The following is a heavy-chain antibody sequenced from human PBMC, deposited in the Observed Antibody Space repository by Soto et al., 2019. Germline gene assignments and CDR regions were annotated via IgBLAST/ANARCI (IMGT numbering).Heavy chain of an antibody. CDR3: ARGEYSSSSNYDY. V-gene: IGHV3-30*06. Sequence: GGSLRLSCEGSGFIFSNNGMHWVRQAPGKGLEWVAFMSYDGSSKFVSDSVKGRFTISRDNSKNTLYLQMNSLRAEDTAVYYCARGEYSSSSNYDYWGQGTLVTVSS. CDR2: MSYDGSSK. J-gene: IGHJ4*02. D-gene: IGHD6-6*01. CDR1: GFIFSNNG.